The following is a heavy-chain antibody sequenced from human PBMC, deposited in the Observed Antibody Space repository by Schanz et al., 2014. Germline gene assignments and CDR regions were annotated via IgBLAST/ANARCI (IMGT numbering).Heavy chain of an antibody. Sequence: EVQLLESGGGLVQPGGSLRLSCAASGFTFSSYAMTWVRQAPGMGLEWVSAISGRDGSTYYADSVRGRFTISRDNAENTLFLQMNSLRAEDTAVYYCAKSQGSSFDSWGQGTLVTVSS. CDR3: AKSQGSSFDS. J-gene: IGHJ4*02. D-gene: IGHD6-13*01. CDR2: ISGRDGST. V-gene: IGHV3-23*01. CDR1: GFTFSSYA.